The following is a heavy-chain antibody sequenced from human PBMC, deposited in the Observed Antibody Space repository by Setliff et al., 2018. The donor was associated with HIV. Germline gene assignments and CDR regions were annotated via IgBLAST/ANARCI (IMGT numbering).Heavy chain of an antibody. J-gene: IGHJ4*02. CDR1: GDTLTKLS. Sequence: GDSVKVSCKVSGDTLTKLSIYWVRQAPGKGLEWMGGFDHEEGKIIYAQKFQGRVSMTEDTSTDTAYMDLSSLRSDDTAVYYCAAPSSVYIFGVLTPVSFDYWGQGTQVTVSS. D-gene: IGHD3-3*02. CDR3: AAPSSVYIFGVLTPVSFDY. CDR2: FDHEEGKI. V-gene: IGHV1-24*01.